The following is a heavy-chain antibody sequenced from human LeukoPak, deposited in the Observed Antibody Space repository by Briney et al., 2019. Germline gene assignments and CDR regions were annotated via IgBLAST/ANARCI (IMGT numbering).Heavy chain of an antibody. CDR2: INGYGSST. CDR3: ARDAPGNTALDY. D-gene: IGHD5-18*01. Sequence: TGGSLRLSCAASGFTFVSYWMHWVRQAPGKGLVWVSRINGYGSSTGLADSVKVRFTISRDNAKNTLYLQMNSLRAEDTAVYCCARDAPGNTALDYWGQGTLVTVSS. J-gene: IGHJ4*02. V-gene: IGHV3-74*01. CDR1: GFTFVSYW.